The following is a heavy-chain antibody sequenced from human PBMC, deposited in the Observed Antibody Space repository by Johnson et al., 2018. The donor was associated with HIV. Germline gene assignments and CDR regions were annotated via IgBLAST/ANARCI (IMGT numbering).Heavy chain of an antibody. J-gene: IGHJ3*02. V-gene: IGHV3-66*01. CDR1: GFTVSSNY. D-gene: IGHD5-24*01. CDR3: ARDIGDGYNRWGVFDI. Sequence: VQLVESGGGLVQPWGSLRLSCAASGFTVSSNYMSLVRQAPGKGLEWVSVIYSGGSTYYADSVKGRFTISRDNSNNTLYLQMNSLRVEDTAVYYCARDIGDGYNRWGVFDIWGQGTRVTVSS. CDR2: IYSGGST.